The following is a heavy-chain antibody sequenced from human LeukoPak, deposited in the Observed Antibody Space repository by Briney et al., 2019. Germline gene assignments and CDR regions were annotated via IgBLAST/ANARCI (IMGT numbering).Heavy chain of an antibody. J-gene: IGHJ3*02. V-gene: IGHV3-23*01. CDR1: GFTFSSYA. CDR2: ISGSGGST. CDR3: AKGGGFITIFGVTTEAFDI. Sequence: GGSLRLSCAASGFTFSSYAMSWVRQAPGKGLEWVSAISGSGGSTYYADSVKGRFTISRDNSKNTLYLQMNSLRAEDTAVYYCAKGGGFITIFGVTTEAFDIWGQGTMVTVSS. D-gene: IGHD3-3*01.